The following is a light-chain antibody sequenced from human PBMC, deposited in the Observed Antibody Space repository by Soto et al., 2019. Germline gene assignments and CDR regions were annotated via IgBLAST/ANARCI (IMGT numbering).Light chain of an antibody. V-gene: IGKV3-15*01. Sequence: EIVLTQSPATLSVSPGERATLSCRASQSVSSNLAWYQQKPGQAPGLLIYSASTRATGTPARFSGSGSGTEFTLTISSLQSEDFAVYYCQQYNNWPLTFGGGTKVEIK. J-gene: IGKJ4*01. CDR2: SAS. CDR1: QSVSSN. CDR3: QQYNNWPLT.